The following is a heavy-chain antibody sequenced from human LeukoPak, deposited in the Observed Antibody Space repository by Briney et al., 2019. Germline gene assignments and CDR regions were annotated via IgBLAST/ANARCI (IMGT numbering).Heavy chain of an antibody. CDR3: ARSDPTSSYYYDSSGYYSDAFDI. Sequence: SETLSLTCTVSGGSIDNYYWSWIRQPPGKGLEWIGYIYYSGNTNYSPSLKSRVTISLDTSKKQFSLKLSPVTAADAAVYYCARSDPTSSYYYDSSGYYSDAFDIWGQETMVTVSS. CDR1: GGSIDNYY. D-gene: IGHD3-22*01. V-gene: IGHV4-59*01. J-gene: IGHJ3*02. CDR2: IYYSGNT.